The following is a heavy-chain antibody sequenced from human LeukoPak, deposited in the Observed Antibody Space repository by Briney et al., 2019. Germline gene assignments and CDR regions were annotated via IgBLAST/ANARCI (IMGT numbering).Heavy chain of an antibody. D-gene: IGHD5/OR15-5a*01. Sequence: PSETLSLTCTVSGGSISSSSYYWGWIRQPPGEGLEWIGSIYYSGSTYYNPSLKSRVTISVDTSKNQFSLKLSSVTAADTAVYYCAREHKLSVPTSSFWGQGTLVTVSS. V-gene: IGHV4-39*07. CDR2: IYYSGST. CDR3: AREHKLSVPTSSF. J-gene: IGHJ4*02. CDR1: GGSISSSSYY.